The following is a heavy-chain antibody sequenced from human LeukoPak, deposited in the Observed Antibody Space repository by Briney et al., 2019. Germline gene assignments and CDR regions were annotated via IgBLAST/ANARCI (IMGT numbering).Heavy chain of an antibody. V-gene: IGHV1-69-2*01. CDR1: GHTFTDYY. J-gene: IGHJ4*02. Sequence: GATVKISCKVSGHTFTDYYMHWVQQAPGKGLEWMGLVDPEDGETMYAEKFQGRVTITADTSTDTAYMELSSLRSEDTAVYYCAIGGYQAGDYWGQGTLVTVSS. D-gene: IGHD1-26*01. CDR2: VDPEDGET. CDR3: AIGGYQAGDY.